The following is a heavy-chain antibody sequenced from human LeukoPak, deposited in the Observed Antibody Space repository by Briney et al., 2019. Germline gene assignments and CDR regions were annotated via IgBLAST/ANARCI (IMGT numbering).Heavy chain of an antibody. J-gene: IGHJ5*02. CDR2: INPNSGDT. CDR1: GYTFSGYY. Sequence: GASVKVSCKASGYTFSGYYMHWVRQAPGQGLEWMGWINPNSGDTYNAQKFQGRVTMTRDTSISTAYMELSRLRSDDTAMYYCARDRERYDYVWGSYRFANWFDPWGQGTLVTVSS. CDR3: ARDRERYDYVWGSYRFANWFDP. V-gene: IGHV1-2*02. D-gene: IGHD3-16*02.